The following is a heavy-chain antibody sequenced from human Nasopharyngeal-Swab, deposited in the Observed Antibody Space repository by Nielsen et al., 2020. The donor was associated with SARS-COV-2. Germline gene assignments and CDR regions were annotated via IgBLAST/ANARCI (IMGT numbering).Heavy chain of an antibody. J-gene: IGHJ4*02. Sequence: GESLKISCGASGFTVSSNYMSWGRQAPGKGLEWVAVIYSDGSTYYADSVQGRFTISRDNSMNTLYLQINRLRAEDTAIYYCAKGQVAGTLSRFEHWGQGALVTVSS. V-gene: IGHV3-53*01. D-gene: IGHD6-19*01. CDR2: IYSDGST. CDR3: AKGQVAGTLSRFEH. CDR1: GFTVSSNY.